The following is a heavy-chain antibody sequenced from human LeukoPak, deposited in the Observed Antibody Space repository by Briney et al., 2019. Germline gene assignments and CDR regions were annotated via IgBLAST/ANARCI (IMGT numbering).Heavy chain of an antibody. CDR2: ISASGGST. D-gene: IGHD4-17*01. J-gene: IGHJ4*02. Sequence: GGSLRLSCAASGFTFSSYAMSWVRQAPGKGLEWVSDISASGGSTNYAESVKGRFTVSTDNSKNTPYLQMNSLRAEDTAVYYCAKKETTVTTFFENWGQGTLVTVSS. CDR1: GFTFSSYA. V-gene: IGHV3-23*01. CDR3: AKKETTVTTFFEN.